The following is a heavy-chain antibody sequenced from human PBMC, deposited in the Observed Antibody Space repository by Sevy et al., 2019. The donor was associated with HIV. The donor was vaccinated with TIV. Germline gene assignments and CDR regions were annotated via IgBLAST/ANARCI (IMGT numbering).Heavy chain of an antibody. CDR2: IYNNVGST. Sequence: SETLSLTCSVSDDSINSYYWSWIRQPPGKGLEWIGYIYNNVGSTSYNPSLTSRVTISVDTSKNQFSLKLTSVTAADTAVDYCARGAVVIGTAATPVLDFWGLGSLVTVSS. CDR3: ARGAVVIGTAATPVLDF. J-gene: IGHJ4*02. D-gene: IGHD2-2*01. V-gene: IGHV4-59*08. CDR1: DDSINSYY.